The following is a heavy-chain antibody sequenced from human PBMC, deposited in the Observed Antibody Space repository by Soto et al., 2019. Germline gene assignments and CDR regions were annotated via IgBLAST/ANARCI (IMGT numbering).Heavy chain of an antibody. D-gene: IGHD2-2*01. CDR2: IIPMFGSA. Sequence: SVKVSCKASGDTFNNYAINWVRQAPGQGLEWLGGIIPMFGSANYAQKFQDRFRITADESTSTAYMELSSLRSEDTAVYYCARDLADCSSTSCYFEAFDIWGQGTMVTVSS. J-gene: IGHJ3*02. CDR1: GDTFNNYA. V-gene: IGHV1-69*13. CDR3: ARDLADCSSTSCYFEAFDI.